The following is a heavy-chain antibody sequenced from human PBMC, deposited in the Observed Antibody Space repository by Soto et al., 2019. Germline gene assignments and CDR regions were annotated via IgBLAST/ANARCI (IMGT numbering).Heavy chain of an antibody. V-gene: IGHV1-69*13. CDR1: GGTFSSYA. Sequence: ASVKVSCKASGGTFSSYAISWVRQAPGQGLEWMGGIIPIFGTANYAQEFQGRVTITADESTSTAYMELSSLRSEDTAVYYCAASAYRGGDCPNDAFDIWGQGTMVTVSS. J-gene: IGHJ3*02. D-gene: IGHD2-21*02. CDR3: AASAYRGGDCPNDAFDI. CDR2: IIPIFGTA.